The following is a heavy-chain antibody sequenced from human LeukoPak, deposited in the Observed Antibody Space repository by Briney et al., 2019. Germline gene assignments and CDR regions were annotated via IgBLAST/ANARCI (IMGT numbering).Heavy chain of an antibody. J-gene: IGHJ4*02. CDR3: AKDHEDSGYSYGSNY. CDR1: GVTFSSYA. Sequence: GGSLRLSCAASGVTFSSYAMSWVRQAPGKGLEWGSAISGSGGSTYYADSVKGRLTISRDNSKNTLYLQMNSRRAEDTAVYYCAKDHEDSGYSYGSNYWGQGTLVTVSS. V-gene: IGHV3-23*01. D-gene: IGHD5-18*01. CDR2: ISGSGGST.